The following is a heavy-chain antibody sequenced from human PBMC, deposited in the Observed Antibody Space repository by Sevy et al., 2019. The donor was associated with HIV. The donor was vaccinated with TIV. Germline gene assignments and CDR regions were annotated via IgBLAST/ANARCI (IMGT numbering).Heavy chain of an antibody. CDR2: MNPNSGNT. Sequence: ASVKVSCKASGYTFTSYDINWVRQATGQGLEWMGWMNPNSGNTGYAQKFQGRVTITRNTSISTAYMELSSLRSEDTAVYYCARAATYYDFWSGPNTGDYFDYWGQGTLVTVSP. CDR3: ARAATYYDFWSGPNTGDYFDY. CDR1: GYTFTSYD. J-gene: IGHJ4*02. V-gene: IGHV1-8*03. D-gene: IGHD3-3*01.